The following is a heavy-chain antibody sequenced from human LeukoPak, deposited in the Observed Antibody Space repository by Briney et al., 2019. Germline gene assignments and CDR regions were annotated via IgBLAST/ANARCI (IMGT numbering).Heavy chain of an antibody. CDR1: GFTFNTYG. Sequence: QPGRSLRLSCAASGFTFNTYGMNWVRQAPGKGLEWVAIIWYDGSDKYYAEPVKGRFTISRDNSKNTLYLQVNSLRAEDTAVYYCARVGCTGGSCLAYNYYAMDVWGQGTTVTVSS. D-gene: IGHD2-15*01. V-gene: IGHV3-33*01. J-gene: IGHJ6*02. CDR3: ARVGCTGGSCLAYNYYAMDV. CDR2: IWYDGSDK.